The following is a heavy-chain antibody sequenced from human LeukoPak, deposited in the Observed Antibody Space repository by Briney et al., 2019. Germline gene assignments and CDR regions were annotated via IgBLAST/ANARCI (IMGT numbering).Heavy chain of an antibody. V-gene: IGHV1-69*05. CDR3: AGPYYDILTGYYKGYYYYMDV. CDR2: IIPIFGTA. J-gene: IGHJ6*03. D-gene: IGHD3-9*01. Sequence: SVKVSCKASGGTFSSYAISWVRQAPGQGLEWMGGIIPIFGTANYARKFQGRVTITTDESTSTAYMELSSLRSEDTAVYYCAGPYYDILTGYYKGYYYYMDVWGKGTTVTVSS. CDR1: GGTFSSYA.